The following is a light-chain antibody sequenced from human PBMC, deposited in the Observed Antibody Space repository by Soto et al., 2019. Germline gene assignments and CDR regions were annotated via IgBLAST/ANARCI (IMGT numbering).Light chain of an antibody. CDR2: DAS. V-gene: IGKV1-5*01. Sequence: DIQMTQSPSTLSASVGDRVTITCRASQSISSRLTWYQQKPGKAPQLLIFDASSLKGGVPSRFSGSGSGTEFTLTVSSLQPDDFATYYCQQYNSYPWTLGQGTKVDIK. CDR1: QSISSR. CDR3: QQYNSYPWT. J-gene: IGKJ1*01.